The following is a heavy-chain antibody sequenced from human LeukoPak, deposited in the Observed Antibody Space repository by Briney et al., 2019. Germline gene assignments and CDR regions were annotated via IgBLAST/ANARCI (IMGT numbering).Heavy chain of an antibody. CDR3: ARLDYDILTGYYHYFDY. V-gene: IGHV5-51*01. Sequence: PGESLKISCKGSGYSFTSYWIGWVRQMPGKGLEWMGIIYPGDSDTRYSPSFQGQVTISADKSISTAYLQWSSLKASDTAMYYCARLDYDILTGYYHYFDYWGQGTLVTVSS. J-gene: IGHJ4*02. CDR2: IYPGDSDT. CDR1: GYSFTSYW. D-gene: IGHD3-9*01.